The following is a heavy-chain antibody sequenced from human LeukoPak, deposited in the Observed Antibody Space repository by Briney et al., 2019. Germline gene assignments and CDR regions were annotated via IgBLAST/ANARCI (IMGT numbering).Heavy chain of an antibody. Sequence: GGSLRLSCAASGFTFSSYWMSWVRQAPGKGLEWVANIKEDGSDIYYVHSVKGQFTISRDNAKNSLYLQMNSLRAEDTAVYYCARDRDSSGYYGHYFDYLGQGTLV. CDR2: IKEDGSDI. V-gene: IGHV3-7*04. D-gene: IGHD3-22*01. J-gene: IGHJ4*02. CDR1: GFTFSSYW. CDR3: ARDRDSSGYYGHYFDY.